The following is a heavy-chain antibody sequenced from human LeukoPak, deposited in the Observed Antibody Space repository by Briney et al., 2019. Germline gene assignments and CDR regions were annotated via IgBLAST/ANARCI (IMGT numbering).Heavy chain of an antibody. V-gene: IGHV4-59*08. CDR1: GGSISSYY. CDR2: IYCSGST. CDR3: ARRAPYSYEWSTLDY. D-gene: IGHD5-18*01. Sequence: SETLSLTCTVSGGSISSYYWSWIRQPPGKGLEWIGYIYCSGSTNYNPSLKSRVTISVDTSKNQFSLKLSSVTAADTAVYYCARRAPYSYEWSTLDYWGQGTLVTVSS. J-gene: IGHJ4*02.